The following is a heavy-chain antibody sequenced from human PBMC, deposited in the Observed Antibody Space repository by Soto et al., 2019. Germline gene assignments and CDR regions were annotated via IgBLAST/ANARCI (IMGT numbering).Heavy chain of an antibody. CDR1: GFTFSSYA. V-gene: IGHV3-64*01. Sequence: PGGSLRLSCAASGFTFSSYAMHWVRQAPGKGLEYVSVISSNGGSTYYANSVKGRFTISRDNSKNTLYLQMGSLRAEDMAVYYCARANPVLNAFDIWGQGTMVTVSS. CDR3: ARANPVLNAFDI. D-gene: IGHD2-8*01. J-gene: IGHJ3*02. CDR2: ISSNGGST.